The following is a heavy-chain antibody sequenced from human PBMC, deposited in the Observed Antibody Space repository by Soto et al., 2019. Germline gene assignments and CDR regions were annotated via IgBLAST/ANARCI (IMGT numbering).Heavy chain of an antibody. Sequence: LGESLKISCKGSGYSFTSYWISWVRQMPGKGLEWMGRIDPSDSYTNYSPSFQGHVTISADKSISTAYLQWISLKASDTAMYYCARHYRPYNWSYGAYYYYGMDVWGQGTTVTVSS. V-gene: IGHV5-10-1*01. D-gene: IGHD1-7*01. CDR3: ARHYRPYNWSYGAYYYYGMDV. CDR1: GYSFTSYW. CDR2: IDPSDSYT. J-gene: IGHJ6*02.